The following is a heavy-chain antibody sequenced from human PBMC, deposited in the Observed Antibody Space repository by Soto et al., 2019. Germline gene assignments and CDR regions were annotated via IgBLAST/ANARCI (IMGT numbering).Heavy chain of an antibody. CDR2: ISSSSSYI. CDR1: GYRVCSYI. V-gene: IGHV3-21*01. J-gene: IGHJ3*02. CDR3: ARDQHQQLPYAFDS. D-gene: IGHD2-2*01. Sequence: PGGCLGLAWAACGYRVCSYIMNGVRQARGKGLEWLSSISSSSSYIYYADSVKGRFTISRDNAKNSLYLQMNSLRAEDTAVYYCARDQHQQLPYAFDSWGQGTMVTVS.